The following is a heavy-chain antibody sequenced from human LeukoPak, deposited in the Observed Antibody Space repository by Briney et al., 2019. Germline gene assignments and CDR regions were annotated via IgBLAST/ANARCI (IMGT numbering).Heavy chain of an antibody. CDR2: IDPNSGGT. V-gene: IGHV1-2*02. CDR3: ARGGGGLQH. J-gene: IGHJ1*01. CDR1: GYSFTAYF. D-gene: IGHD2-15*01. Sequence: APVKVSCKTSGYSFTAYFMHWVRLAPGQGLEWMGWIDPNSGGTNYAQKFQGRVTMTRDTSISTAYMELSSLMSDDTAIYYCARGGGGLQHWGQGTLVTVSS.